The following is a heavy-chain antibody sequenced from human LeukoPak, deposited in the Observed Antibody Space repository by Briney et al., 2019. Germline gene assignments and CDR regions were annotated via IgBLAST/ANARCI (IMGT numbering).Heavy chain of an antibody. CDR1: GGSFSGYY. CDR3: ARVEKGYCSSTSCPLRFDP. Sequence: SETLSLTCAVYGGSFSGYYWSWIRQPPGKGLEWIGEINHSGSTNYNPSLKSRVTISVDTSKNQFSLKLSSVTAADTAVYYCARVEKGYCSSTSCPLRFDPWGQGTLVTVSS. V-gene: IGHV4-34*01. D-gene: IGHD2-2*01. J-gene: IGHJ5*02. CDR2: INHSGST.